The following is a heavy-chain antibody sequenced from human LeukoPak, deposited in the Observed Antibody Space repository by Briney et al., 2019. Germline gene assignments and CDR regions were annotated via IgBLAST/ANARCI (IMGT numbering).Heavy chain of an antibody. J-gene: IGHJ4*02. D-gene: IGHD4-17*01. V-gene: IGHV1-69*05. CDR1: GGTFNNSA. CDR3: ARAYGDYPFDY. CDR2: IMPLFGTA. Sequence: ASVKVSCKTSGGTFNNSAISWVRQAPGQGLEWLGGIMPLFGTAGYAQKFQGRVTITKDESTRTVYLELTSLTSDDTAVYYCARAYGDYPFDYWGQGTLVTVSS.